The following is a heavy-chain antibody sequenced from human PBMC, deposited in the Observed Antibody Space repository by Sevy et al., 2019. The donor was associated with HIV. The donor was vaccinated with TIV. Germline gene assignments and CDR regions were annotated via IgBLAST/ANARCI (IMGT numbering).Heavy chain of an antibody. Sequence: ASVKVSCKASGYTFTNYFMHWVRQAPGQGLEWMGMINPSGGSTNYAQKFQGRVTMTRDTSTSTVYMELSSLRSEDTAVYYCARDLLTYSYDTSGYLSLWVDPWGQGTLVTVSS. D-gene: IGHD3-22*01. J-gene: IGHJ5*02. CDR3: ARDLLTYSYDTSGYLSLWVDP. CDR2: INPSGGST. CDR1: GYTFTNYF. V-gene: IGHV1-46*01.